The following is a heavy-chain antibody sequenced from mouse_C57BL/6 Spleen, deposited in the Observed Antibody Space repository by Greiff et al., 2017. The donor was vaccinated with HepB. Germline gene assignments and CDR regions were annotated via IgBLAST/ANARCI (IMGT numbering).Heavy chain of an antibody. CDR3: AIKDRDP. Sequence: VQLQQSGAELVKPGASVKLSCKASGYTFTSYWMHWVKQRPGQGLEWIGMIHPNSGSTNYNEKFKSKANLTVDKSSSTANMQLSSLKSEDSAVYYSAIKDRDPWGTGTTVTVSS. J-gene: IGHJ1*03. CDR1: GYTFTSYW. V-gene: IGHV1-64*01. CDR2: IHPNSGST.